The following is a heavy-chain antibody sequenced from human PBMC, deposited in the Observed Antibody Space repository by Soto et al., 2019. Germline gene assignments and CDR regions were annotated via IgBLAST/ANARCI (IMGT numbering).Heavy chain of an antibody. Sequence: QLQLQESGSGLVKPSQTLSLTCAVSGGSISSGGYSWSWIRQPPGKGLEWIGYIYHSGSTYYNPSLKSRVTISVDRSKKQFPLKLSSVAAADTAVYYCASGGAYDSSGYFDYWGQGTLVTVSS. J-gene: IGHJ4*02. CDR1: GGSISSGGYS. V-gene: IGHV4-30-2*01. CDR3: ASGGAYDSSGYFDY. CDR2: IYHSGST. D-gene: IGHD3-22*01.